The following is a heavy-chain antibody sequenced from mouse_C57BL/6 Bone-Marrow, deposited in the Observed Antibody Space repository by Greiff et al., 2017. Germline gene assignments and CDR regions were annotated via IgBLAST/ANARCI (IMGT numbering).Heavy chain of an antibody. CDR1: VYTFSRYG. V-gene: IGHV1-81*01. CDR3: AKVEGYGYDEGWFAY. D-gene: IGHD2-2*01. Sequence: QVQLKQSGAELVKPGASVKLSCKASVYTFSRYGISWVKQRSGQRLEWIGEIYPRSGNTYYNEMFKGKPTLTADKSSSSTYMEHRSLTSEDSAVYFCAKVEGYGYDEGWFAYWGEGTLVTVGA. CDR2: IYPRSGNT. J-gene: IGHJ3*01.